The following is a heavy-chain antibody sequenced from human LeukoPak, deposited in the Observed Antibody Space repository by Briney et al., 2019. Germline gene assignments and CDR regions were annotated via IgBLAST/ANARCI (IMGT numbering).Heavy chain of an antibody. J-gene: IGHJ3*02. D-gene: IGHD6-19*01. CDR2: IYYSGST. Sequence: ETLSLTCTVSGGSISSYYWSWIRQPPGKGLEWIGYIYYSGSTNYNPSLKSRVTISVDTSKNQFSLKLSSVTAADTAVYYCARGSIAVAGNDAFDIWGQGTMVTVSS. V-gene: IGHV4-59*01. CDR3: ARGSIAVAGNDAFDI. CDR1: GGSISSYY.